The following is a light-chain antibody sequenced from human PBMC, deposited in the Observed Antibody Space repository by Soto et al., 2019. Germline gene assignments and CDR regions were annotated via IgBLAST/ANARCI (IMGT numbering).Light chain of an antibody. J-gene: IGKJ4*01. CDR1: QSISSDD. Sequence: EIVLTQSPCTLSLSPGERATLSCRASQSISSDDLAWYQQKPGHAPRLLNHGATTGAPGIPDRFSGSCSATYFIITIVRLEHDFFAVYYYQYYGGSPTFGGGTRVEIK. CDR3: QYYGGSPT. CDR2: GAT. V-gene: IGKV3-20*01.